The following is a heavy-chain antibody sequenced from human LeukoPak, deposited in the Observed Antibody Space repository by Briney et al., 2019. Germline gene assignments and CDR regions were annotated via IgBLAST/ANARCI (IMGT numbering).Heavy chain of an antibody. Sequence: ASVKVSCKASGYTFTGYYMHWVRQAPGQGLEWMGWINPNSGGTNYAQKFQGRVTMTRDMSTSTAYMELSSLRSEDTAVYYCAATSSSDPRGYYYYYMDVWGKGTTVTVSS. V-gene: IGHV1-2*02. CDR3: AATSSSDPRGYYYYYMDV. CDR2: INPNSGGT. J-gene: IGHJ6*03. D-gene: IGHD6-6*01. CDR1: GYTFTGYY.